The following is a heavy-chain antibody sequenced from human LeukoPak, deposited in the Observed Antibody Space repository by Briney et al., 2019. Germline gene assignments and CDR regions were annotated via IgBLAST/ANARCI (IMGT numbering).Heavy chain of an antibody. CDR2: INPSGGST. Sequence: ASVKVSCKASGYTFTTYYMHWVRQDPGQGLEWMGIINPSGGSTSYAQKFQGRVTMTRDTPTSTVYMALSSLRSEDTAVYYCARSSPSYGSGSSYYFDYWGQGTLVTVSS. V-gene: IGHV1-46*01. CDR3: ARSSPSYGSGSSYYFDY. J-gene: IGHJ4*02. CDR1: GYTFTTYY. D-gene: IGHD3-10*01.